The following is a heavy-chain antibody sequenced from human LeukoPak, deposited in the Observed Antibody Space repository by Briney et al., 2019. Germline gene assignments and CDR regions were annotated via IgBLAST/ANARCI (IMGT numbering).Heavy chain of an antibody. CDR3: ARESRQWLVLGGVDY. CDR1: GFTFSSYG. J-gene: IGHJ4*02. CDR2: IRYDGSNK. Sequence: GGSLRLSCAASGFTFSSYGMHWVRQAPGKGLEWVAFIRYDGSNKYYADSVKGRFTISRDNAKNSLYLQMNSLRAEDTAVYYCARESRQWLVLGGVDYWGQGTLVTVSS. D-gene: IGHD6-19*01. V-gene: IGHV3-30*02.